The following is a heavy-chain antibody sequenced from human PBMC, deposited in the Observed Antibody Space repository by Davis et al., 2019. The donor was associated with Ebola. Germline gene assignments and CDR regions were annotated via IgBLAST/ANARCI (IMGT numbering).Heavy chain of an antibody. J-gene: IGHJ6*03. D-gene: IGHD6-13*01. CDR2: INPNSGGT. CDR3: ARSRPPIAAAGTSDYMDV. Sequence: ASVKVSCKASGYTFTGYYMHWVRQAPGQGLEWMGWINPNSGGTNYAQKFQGRVTMTRDTSISTAYMELSRLRSEDTAVYYWARSRPPIAAAGTSDYMDVWGKGTTVTVSS. CDR1: GYTFTGYY. V-gene: IGHV1-2*02.